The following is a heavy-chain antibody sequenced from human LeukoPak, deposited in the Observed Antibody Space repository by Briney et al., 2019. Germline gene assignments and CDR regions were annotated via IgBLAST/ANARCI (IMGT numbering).Heavy chain of an antibody. J-gene: IGHJ4*02. Sequence: GGSLRLSCATSGFNLDRYTIHWVRHAPGKGLEWVSLADWAGGTTYYSDSVRGRFTISRDSGKNSVYLQMNSLTTDDTAFYFCAKELDTMFFDYWGQGALVTVSS. CDR3: AKELDTMFFDY. CDR2: ADWAGGTT. CDR1: GFNLDRYT. D-gene: IGHD5-18*01. V-gene: IGHV3-43*01.